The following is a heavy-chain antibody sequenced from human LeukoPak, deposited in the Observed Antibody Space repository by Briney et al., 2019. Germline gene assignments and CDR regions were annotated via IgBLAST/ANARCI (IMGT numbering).Heavy chain of an antibody. J-gene: IGHJ4*02. V-gene: IGHV1-2*02. Sequence: ASVKVSCKASGYTFTGYYMHWVRQAPGQGLKWMGWINPNSGGTNYAQKFQGRVTMTRDTSIRTAYMELSRLRSDDTAVYYCARATMVRGGPAGYWGQGTLVTVSS. D-gene: IGHD3-10*01. CDR3: ARATMVRGGPAGY. CDR2: INPNSGGT. CDR1: GYTFTGYY.